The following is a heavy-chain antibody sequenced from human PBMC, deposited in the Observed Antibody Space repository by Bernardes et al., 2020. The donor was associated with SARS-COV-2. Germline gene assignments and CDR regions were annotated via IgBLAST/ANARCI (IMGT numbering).Heavy chain of an antibody. Sequence: GGSLRLSCAASGFTFSSYAMSWVRQAPGKGLEWVSAISGSGGSTYYADSVKGRFTISRDNSKNTLYLQMNSLRAEDTAVYYCAKIARYCSSTSCYLEYFQHWGQDTLVTVSS. CDR2: ISGSGGST. V-gene: IGHV3-23*01. D-gene: IGHD2-2*01. CDR1: GFTFSSYA. J-gene: IGHJ1*01. CDR3: AKIARYCSSTSCYLEYFQH.